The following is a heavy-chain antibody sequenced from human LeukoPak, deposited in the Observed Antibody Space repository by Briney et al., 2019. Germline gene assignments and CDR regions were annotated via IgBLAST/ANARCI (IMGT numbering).Heavy chain of an antibody. CDR3: AREQLKYYYDSSGYSDY. V-gene: IGHV3-21*01. D-gene: IGHD3-22*01. J-gene: IGHJ4*02. CDR1: GFTFSSYS. Sequence: GRSLSLSCAASGFTFSSYSMNWVRQAPGKGLEWVSSISTSSSYIYYADSVKGRFTISRDNAKNSLYLQMNSLRAEDTAVYYCAREQLKYYYDSSGYSDYWGQGTLVTVSS. CDR2: ISTSSSYI.